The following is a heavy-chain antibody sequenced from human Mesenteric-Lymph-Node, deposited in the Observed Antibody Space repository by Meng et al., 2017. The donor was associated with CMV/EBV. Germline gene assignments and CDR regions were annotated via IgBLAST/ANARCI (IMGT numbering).Heavy chain of an antibody. J-gene: IGHJ4*02. D-gene: IGHD3/OR15-3a*01. Sequence: GESLKTSCAASGFTFSSYSMNWVRQAPGKGLEWVSSIAGGYDTAIYADSVRGRFIISRDNSKSILYLQMNSLRAEDTAVYYCVKHDFDFSTGYNLYFALWGQGALVTVSS. CDR2: IAGGYDTA. CDR3: VKHDFDFSTGYNLYFAL. CDR1: GFTFSSYS. V-gene: IGHV3-23*01.